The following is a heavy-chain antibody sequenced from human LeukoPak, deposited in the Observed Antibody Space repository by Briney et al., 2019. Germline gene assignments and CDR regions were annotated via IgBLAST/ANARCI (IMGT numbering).Heavy chain of an antibody. J-gene: IGHJ6*03. V-gene: IGHV4-34*01. CDR1: GGSFSGYY. CDR2: INHSGST. CDR3: ARVVVVVPAAISLRGYYYYYMDV. Sequence: SETLSLTCAVYGGSFSGYYWSWIRQPPGKGLEWIGEINHSGSTNYNPSLKSRVTISVDTSKNQFSLKLSSVTAADTAVYYCARVVVVVPAAISLRGYYYYYMDVWGKGTTVTVSS. D-gene: IGHD2-2*01.